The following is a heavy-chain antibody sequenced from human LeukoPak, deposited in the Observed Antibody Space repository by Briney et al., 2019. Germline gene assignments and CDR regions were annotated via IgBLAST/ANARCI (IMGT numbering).Heavy chain of an antibody. CDR2: IYATGTT. CDR3: ARDKVGDLDRSGIFSSRGVDY. Sequence: PSETLSLTCILSGGSMNNYYWSGGRQPAGRGLEWIGRIYATGTTDYNPSLQRRVTISVETSKNQFSLNLTSVTAADTAVYFCARDKVGDLDRSGIFSSRGVDYWGQGFLVTVSS. V-gene: IGHV4-4*07. CDR1: GGSMNNYY. J-gene: IGHJ4*02. D-gene: IGHD3-3*01.